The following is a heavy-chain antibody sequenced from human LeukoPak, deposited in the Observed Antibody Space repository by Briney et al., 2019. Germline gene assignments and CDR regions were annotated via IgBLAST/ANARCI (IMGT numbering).Heavy chain of an antibody. CDR3: ARGGVAGTNYYYYYMDV. D-gene: IGHD6-19*01. CDR2: IYSGGST. Sequence: PGGSLRLSCAASGFTVSSNYMSWVRQAPGEGLEWVSVIYSGGSTYYADSVKGRFTISRDNSKNTLYLQMNSLRAEDTAVYYCARGGVAGTNYYYYYMDVWGKGTTVTVSS. CDR1: GFTVSSNY. J-gene: IGHJ6*03. V-gene: IGHV3-53*01.